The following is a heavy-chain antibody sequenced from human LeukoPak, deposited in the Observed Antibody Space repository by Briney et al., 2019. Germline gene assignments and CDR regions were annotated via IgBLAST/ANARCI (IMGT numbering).Heavy chain of an antibody. D-gene: IGHD4-11*01. J-gene: IGHJ4*02. CDR1: GFIVSSNY. V-gene: IGHV3-53*01. Sequence: HPGGSLRLSCVASGFIVSSNYMSWVRQAPGKGLEWISIIYSGGTAFYADSVKGRFTISRDNSKNTLYLQMNSLRADDTAMYYCARGRQCDYWGQGTLVTVSS. CDR2: IYSGGTA. CDR3: ARGRQCDY.